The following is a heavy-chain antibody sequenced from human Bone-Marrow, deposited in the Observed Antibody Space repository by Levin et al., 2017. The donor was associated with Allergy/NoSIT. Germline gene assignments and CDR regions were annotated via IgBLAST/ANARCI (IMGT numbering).Heavy chain of an antibody. CDR3: AVIVGADIDY. CDR1: GGTFSSYA. V-gene: IGHV1-69*01. D-gene: IGHD1-26*01. Sequence: KHGESLKISCKASGGTFSSYAISWVRQAPGQGLEWMGGIIPIFGTANYAQKFQGRVTITADESTSTAYMELSSLRSEDTAVYYCAVIVGADIDYWGQGTLVTVSS. CDR2: IIPIFGTA. J-gene: IGHJ4*02.